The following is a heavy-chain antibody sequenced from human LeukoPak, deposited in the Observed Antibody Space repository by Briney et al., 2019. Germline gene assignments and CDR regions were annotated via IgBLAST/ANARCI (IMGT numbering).Heavy chain of an antibody. V-gene: IGHV1-46*01. CDR3: ARGGDLTY. D-gene: IGHD3-3*01. CDR2: INPSGGST. Sequence: LEWMGIINPSGGSTSYAQKFQGRVTMTRDTSTSTVYMELSSLRSEDTAVYYCARGGDLTYWGQGTLVTVSS. J-gene: IGHJ4*02.